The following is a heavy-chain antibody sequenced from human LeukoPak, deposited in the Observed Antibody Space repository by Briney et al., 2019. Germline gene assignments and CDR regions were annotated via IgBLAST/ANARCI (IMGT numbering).Heavy chain of an antibody. J-gene: IGHJ3*02. Sequence: ASVKVSCKASGYTFTGYYMHWVRQAPGQGLEWMGWINPNSGGTNYAQKFQGRVTMTRDTSISTAYMELSRLRSDDTAVYYCARAVAATKPHDAFDIWGQGTMVTVSS. D-gene: IGHD6-19*01. V-gene: IGHV1-2*02. CDR3: ARAVAATKPHDAFDI. CDR2: INPNSGGT. CDR1: GYTFTGYY.